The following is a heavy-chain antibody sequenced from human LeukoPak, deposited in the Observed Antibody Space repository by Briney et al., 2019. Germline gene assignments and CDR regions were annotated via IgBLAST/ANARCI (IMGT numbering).Heavy chain of an antibody. CDR2: ISTYNGNT. J-gene: IGHJ6*04. D-gene: IGHD2/OR15-2a*01. Sequence: ASVKVSCKASGYTFTSYGISWVRQAPGQGLEWMGWISTYNGNTDYAQKLQGRVTMTTDTSTSTAYMELRSLRSDDTAVYYCARRNVVSFHYGMDVWGKGTTVAVSS. CDR1: GYTFTSYG. V-gene: IGHV1-18*04. CDR3: ARRNVVSFHYGMDV.